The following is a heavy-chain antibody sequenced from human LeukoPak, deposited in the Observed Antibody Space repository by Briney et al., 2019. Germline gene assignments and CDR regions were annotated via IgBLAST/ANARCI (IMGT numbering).Heavy chain of an antibody. CDR3: AREGGGSYPY. D-gene: IGHD1-26*01. Sequence: SETLSLTCTVSGGSISSYYWSWIRQPPGKGLEWIGYTYYSGSTNYNPSLKSRVTISVDTSKNQFSLKLSSVTAADTAVYYCAREGGGSYPYWGQGTLVTASS. V-gene: IGHV4-59*12. J-gene: IGHJ4*02. CDR2: TYYSGST. CDR1: GGSISSYY.